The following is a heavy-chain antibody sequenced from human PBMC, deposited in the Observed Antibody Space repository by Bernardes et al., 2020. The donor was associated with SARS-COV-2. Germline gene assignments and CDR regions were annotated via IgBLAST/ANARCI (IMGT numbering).Heavy chain of an antibody. J-gene: IGHJ4*02. CDR3: AKALRETYGATSADY. CDR2: ISYDGNYK. D-gene: IGHD1-26*01. CDR1: GFTFSRYG. Sequence: GWSLRLSCAASGFTFSRYGMHWVRQAPGKGLEWVAVISYDGNYKYHADSVKGRFAISRDNSKNTLFLQMNSLRAEDTAVYYCAKALRETYGATSADYWGQGTLVTVSS. V-gene: IGHV3-30*18.